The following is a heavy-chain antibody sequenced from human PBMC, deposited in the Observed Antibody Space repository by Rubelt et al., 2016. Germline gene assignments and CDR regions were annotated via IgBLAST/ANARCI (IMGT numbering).Heavy chain of an antibody. J-gene: IGHJ4*02. Sequence: QVQLQESGPGLVKPSGTLSLTCAVSGGSINNSNWWSWVRQPPGKGLEWIGYIYYSGSTNYNPSLKSRVTISVDTSKNQFSLKLSSVTAADTAVYYCARGGGTADYYVDYWGQGTLVTVSS. CDR3: ARGGGTADYYVDY. CDR2: IYYSGST. V-gene: IGHV4-4*02. CDR1: GGSINNSNW.